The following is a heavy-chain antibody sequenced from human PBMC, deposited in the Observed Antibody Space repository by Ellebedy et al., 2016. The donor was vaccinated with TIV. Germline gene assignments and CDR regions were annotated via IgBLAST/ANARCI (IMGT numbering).Heavy chain of an antibody. V-gene: IGHV3-33*01. Sequence: GESLKISCAASGFTFSTYGMQWVHQAPGKGLEWVAVVRSDGSNKNYADSVKGRFTISRDNSKNTLFLQMNSLRAEDTAVYYCARDAHHYGSGSYSPLDYWGQGTLVTVSS. CDR3: ARDAHHYGSGSYSPLDY. J-gene: IGHJ4*02. D-gene: IGHD3-10*01. CDR1: GFTFSTYG. CDR2: VRSDGSNK.